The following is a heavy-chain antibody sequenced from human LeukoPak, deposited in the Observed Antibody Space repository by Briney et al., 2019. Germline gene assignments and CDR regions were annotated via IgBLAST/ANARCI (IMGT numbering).Heavy chain of an antibody. V-gene: IGHV3-30*03. CDR1: GFSFSSHS. CDR3: ARDYSGYDSDTPGGY. CDR2: ISYDGSNK. D-gene: IGHD5-12*01. J-gene: IGHJ4*02. Sequence: PGGSLRLSCVGSGFSFSSHSMKWVRQAPGKGLEWVAVISYDGSNKYYADSVKGRFTISRDNSKNTLYLQMNSLRAEDTAVYYCARDYSGYDSDTPGGYWGQGTLVTVSS.